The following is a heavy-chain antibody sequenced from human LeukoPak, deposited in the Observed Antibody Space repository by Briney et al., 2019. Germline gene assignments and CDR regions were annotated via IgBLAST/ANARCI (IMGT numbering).Heavy chain of an antibody. D-gene: IGHD3-3*01. CDR2: INPNSGGT. V-gene: IGHV1-2*02. J-gene: IGHJ4*02. Sequence: ASVKVSCKASGYTFTGYYMHWVRQAPGQGLEWMGWINPNSGGTNYAQKFQGRVTMTRDTSISTAYMELSRLRSDDTAVYYCARVRSDFWSGYYTGKYYFDYWGQGTLVTVSS. CDR3: ARVRSDFWSGYYTGKYYFDY. CDR1: GYTFTGYY.